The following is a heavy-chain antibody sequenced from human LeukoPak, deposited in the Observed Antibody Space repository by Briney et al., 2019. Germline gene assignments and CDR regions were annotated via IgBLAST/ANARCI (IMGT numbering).Heavy chain of an antibody. CDR2: IYYSGST. V-gene: IGHV4-39*01. Sequence: SETPSLTCTVSGGSISSYYWGWIRQPPGKGLEWIGSIYYSGSTYYNPSLKSRVTISVDTSKNQFSLKLSSVTAADTAVYYCARSKWELLGDYYGMDVWGQGTTVTVSS. CDR3: ARSKWELLGDYYGMDV. D-gene: IGHD1-26*01. J-gene: IGHJ6*02. CDR1: GGSISSYY.